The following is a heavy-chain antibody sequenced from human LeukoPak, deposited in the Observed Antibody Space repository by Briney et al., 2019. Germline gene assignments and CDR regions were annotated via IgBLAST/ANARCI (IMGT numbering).Heavy chain of an antibody. D-gene: IGHD3-22*01. CDR2: INHSGST. V-gene: IGHV4-34*01. J-gene: IGHJ4*02. Sequence: SETLSLTCTVSGGSISTYYWSWIRQPPGKGLEWIGEINHSGSTNYNPSLKSRVTISVDTSKNQFSLKLSSVTAADTAVYYCARGRTYYDSTVAHWGQGTLVTVSS. CDR1: GGSISTYY. CDR3: ARGRTYYDSTVAH.